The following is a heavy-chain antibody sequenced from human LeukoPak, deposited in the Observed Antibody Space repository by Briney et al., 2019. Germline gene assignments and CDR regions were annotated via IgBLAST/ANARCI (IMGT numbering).Heavy chain of an antibody. CDR2: VYPGDSDI. D-gene: IGHD2-15*01. Sequence: GESLKISCKGSGYSFTSYWIGWVRQMPGKGVEWMGIVYPGDSDIRYSLSFQGQVTISADKSISTAYLQWSSLKASDTAMYYCARQTVVASRGDAFDIWGQGTMVTVSS. CDR1: GYSFTSYW. J-gene: IGHJ3*02. CDR3: ARQTVVASRGDAFDI. V-gene: IGHV5-51*01.